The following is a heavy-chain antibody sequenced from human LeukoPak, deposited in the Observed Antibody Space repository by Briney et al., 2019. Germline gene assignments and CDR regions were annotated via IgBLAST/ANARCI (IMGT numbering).Heavy chain of an antibody. J-gene: IGHJ4*02. D-gene: IGHD1-26*01. Sequence: GRSLRLSCAASGFTFSSYAMHWVRQAPGKGLEWVAVISYDGSNKYYADSVKGRFTISRDNSKNTLYLQMNSLRAEDTAVYYCARDRGSGGAKNPPDYWGQGTLVTVSS. V-gene: IGHV3-30-3*01. CDR1: GFTFSSYA. CDR2: ISYDGSNK. CDR3: ARDRGSGGAKNPPDY.